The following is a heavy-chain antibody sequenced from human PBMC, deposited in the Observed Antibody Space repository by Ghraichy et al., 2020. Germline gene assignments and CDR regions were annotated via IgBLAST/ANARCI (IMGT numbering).Heavy chain of an antibody. D-gene: IGHD1-26*01. CDR2: ISSSSSYI. CDR1: GFTFSSYS. V-gene: IGHV3-21*01. Sequence: GGSLRLSCAASGFTFSSYSMNWVRQAPGKGLEWVSSISSSSSYIYYADSVKGRFTISRDNAKNSLYLQMNSLRAEDTAVYYCAREWELGTPYFDYWGQGTLVTVSS. J-gene: IGHJ4*02. CDR3: AREWELGTPYFDY.